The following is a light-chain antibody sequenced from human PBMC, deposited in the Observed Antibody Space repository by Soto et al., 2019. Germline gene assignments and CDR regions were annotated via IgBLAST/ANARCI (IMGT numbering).Light chain of an antibody. V-gene: IGKV3-20*01. CDR3: QQYGDSPWT. Sequence: DIVLTQSPGTLCLSPGERATLSCRASQIVNSSYLAWYQQRPGQAPRLLIYGASSRATGIPDRFSGSGSGTDFTLTISRLVPEDFAVYYCQQYGDSPWTFGQGTKVEI. CDR2: GAS. CDR1: QIVNSSY. J-gene: IGKJ1*01.